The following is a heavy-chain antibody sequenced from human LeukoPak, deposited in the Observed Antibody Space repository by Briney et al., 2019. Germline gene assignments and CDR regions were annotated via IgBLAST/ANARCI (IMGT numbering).Heavy chain of an antibody. V-gene: IGHV4-34*01. CDR3: ARGRQEVSMIVVVMTAVSYYLDV. J-gene: IGHJ6*03. CDR1: GGSFSGYY. CDR2: ISPSGRI. Sequence: SETLSLTCAVYGGSFSGYYWTWIRQAPGKVLEWIGEISPSGRISYNPSLKSRLTISVDASKNQFSLHLRSLTAADTAVYFCARGRQEVSMIVVVMTAVSYYLDVWGKGTTVTVS. D-gene: IGHD3-22*01.